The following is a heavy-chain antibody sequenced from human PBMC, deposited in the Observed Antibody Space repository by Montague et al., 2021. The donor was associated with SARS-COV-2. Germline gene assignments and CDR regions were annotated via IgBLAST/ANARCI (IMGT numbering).Heavy chain of an antibody. CDR3: ARRITIYAFDT. Sequence: PALVKPTQTLTLTCTFSGFSLSTSGMCVSWIRQPPGKALEWLALIYWDDDKRYSPSLKSRLTITKDTSKNQVVLTMTNMDPVDTATYYCARRITIYAFDTWDQGTMVTVSS. CDR2: IYWDDDK. J-gene: IGHJ3*02. CDR1: GFSLSTSGMC. V-gene: IGHV2-5*08. D-gene: IGHD3-3*01.